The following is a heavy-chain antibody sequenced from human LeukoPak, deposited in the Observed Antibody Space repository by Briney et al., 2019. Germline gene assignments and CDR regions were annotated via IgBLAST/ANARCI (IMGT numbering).Heavy chain of an antibody. J-gene: IGHJ4*02. CDR1: GYSFTSYW. CDR3: ARPHYDFGFDY. Sequence: GESLQISCKGSGYSFTSYWIGWVRQMPGKGLEWMGIIYPGDSDTRYSPSFQGQVTISADRSISTAYLQWSSLKASDTAMYYCARPHYDFGFDYWGQGTLVTVSS. CDR2: IYPGDSDT. D-gene: IGHD3-3*01. V-gene: IGHV5-51*01.